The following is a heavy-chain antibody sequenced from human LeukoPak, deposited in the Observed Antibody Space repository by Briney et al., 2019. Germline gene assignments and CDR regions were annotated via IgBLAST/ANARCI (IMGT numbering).Heavy chain of an antibody. D-gene: IGHD3-3*01. CDR3: ARHGGHYYDFWSGYYSLDP. CDR2: IYPGDSDT. J-gene: IGHJ5*02. CDR1: GYNFTNYW. V-gene: IGHV5-51*01. Sequence: GESLKISCQGSGYNFTNYWIGWVRQMPGKGLEWLGIIYPGDSDTRYSPSFQGHVTISADRSITTGYLQWSSLKASDTAMYYCARHGGHYYDFWSGYYSLDPWGQGTLVTVSS.